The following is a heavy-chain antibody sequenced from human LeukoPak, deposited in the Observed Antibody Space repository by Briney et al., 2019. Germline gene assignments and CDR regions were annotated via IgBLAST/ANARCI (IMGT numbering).Heavy chain of an antibody. CDR2: ISAYNGNA. Sequence: ASVKVSCKASGYTFTNYGITWVRQAPGQGLEWMGWISAYNGNANYAQKFQDRITMTTDTSTSAAYMELRSLRSDDTAVYYCARDLGRGLQDFDYWGQGTLVTVSS. J-gene: IGHJ4*02. CDR1: GYTFTNYG. V-gene: IGHV1-18*01. CDR3: ARDLGRGLQDFDY. D-gene: IGHD5-24*01.